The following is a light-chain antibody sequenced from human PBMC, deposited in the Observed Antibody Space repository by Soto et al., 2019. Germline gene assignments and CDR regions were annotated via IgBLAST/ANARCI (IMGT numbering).Light chain of an antibody. Sequence: QSVLTQPPSASGTPGQRVTISCSGSSSNIGSNYVYWYQQLPGTAPKLLIYRDDQRPSGVPDRFSGSKSGTSASLAISGLRSEDEADYHCAAWDDSQSVLFGGGTKLTVL. CDR2: RDD. CDR3: AAWDDSQSVL. V-gene: IGLV1-47*01. CDR1: SSNIGSNY. J-gene: IGLJ2*01.